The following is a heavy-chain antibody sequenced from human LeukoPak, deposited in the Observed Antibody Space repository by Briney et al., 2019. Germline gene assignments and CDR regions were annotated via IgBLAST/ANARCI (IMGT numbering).Heavy chain of an antibody. Sequence: GGSLRLSCAASGFTFSDYGMSWVRQAPGKGLEWVSGINWNGGSTGYADSVKGRFTISRDNSKNSLYLQMNSLRAEDTAVYYCARNSWRRGWGYFYCWGQGVMVTASS. D-gene: IGHD1-26*01. CDR3: ARNSWRRGWGYFYC. CDR2: INWNGGST. CDR1: GFTFSDYG. J-gene: IGHJ4*02. V-gene: IGHV3-20*04.